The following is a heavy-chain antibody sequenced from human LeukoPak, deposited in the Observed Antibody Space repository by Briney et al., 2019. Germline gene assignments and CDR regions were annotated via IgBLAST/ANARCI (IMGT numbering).Heavy chain of an antibody. CDR3: ARERSSLDDAFDI. D-gene: IGHD5-24*01. J-gene: IGHJ3*02. CDR2: MNPNSGNT. V-gene: IGHV1-8*01. Sequence: ASVKVSCTASGYTFTSYDINWVRQATGQGLEWMGWMNPNSGNTGYAQKFQGRVTMTRNTSISTAYMELSSLRSEDTDVYYCARERSSLDDAFDIWGQGTMVTVSS. CDR1: GYTFTSYD.